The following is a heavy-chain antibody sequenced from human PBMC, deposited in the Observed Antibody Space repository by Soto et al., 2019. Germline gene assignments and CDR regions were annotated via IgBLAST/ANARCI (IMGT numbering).Heavy chain of an antibody. D-gene: IGHD6-13*01. CDR2: ISADNGNT. Sequence: ASVKDSCKASGYTFTSYGISWVRQAPGNGLEWMGWISADNGNTNYAQKLQGRVTMTTDTSTSTAYMELRSLRSDDKAVYSCARGVSGIAAAGDFDYWGQGTQVTVSS. CDR1: GYTFTSYG. J-gene: IGHJ4*02. CDR3: ARGVSGIAAAGDFDY. V-gene: IGHV1-18*04.